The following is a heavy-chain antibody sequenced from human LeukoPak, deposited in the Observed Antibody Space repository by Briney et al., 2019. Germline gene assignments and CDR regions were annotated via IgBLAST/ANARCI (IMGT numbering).Heavy chain of an antibody. CDR1: GFTFSDYT. D-gene: IGHD4/OR15-4a*01. J-gene: IGHJ4*02. CDR2: IYYSGST. Sequence: PGGSLRLSCAASGFTFSDYTMTWVRQPPGKGLEWIGSIYYSGSTYYNPSLKSRVTISVDTSKNQFSLKLSSVTAADTAVYYCSSSDYVYYFDYWGQGTLVTVSS. CDR3: SSSDYVYYFDY. V-gene: IGHV4-38-2*01.